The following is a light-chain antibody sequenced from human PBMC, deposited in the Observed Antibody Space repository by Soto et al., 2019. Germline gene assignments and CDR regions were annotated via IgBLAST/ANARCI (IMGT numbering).Light chain of an antibody. J-gene: IGKJ3*01. CDR3: QQHFGAPFT. Sequence: EIVLTQSPGTLSLSPGERATLSCRASPSVTRNYLAWDQQKPGQAPRLLIHDASSRASVIPDRFTGSGSGTNFTLTISRLEPEDLAVYYCQQHFGAPFTVGPGTKVDIK. CDR2: DAS. CDR1: PSVTRNY. V-gene: IGKV3-20*01.